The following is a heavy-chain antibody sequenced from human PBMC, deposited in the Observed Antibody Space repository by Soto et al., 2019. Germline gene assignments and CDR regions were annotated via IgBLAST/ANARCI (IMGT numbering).Heavy chain of an antibody. CDR2: IDWDDDK. CDR3: ARSTDYYDSSGPPYYGMDV. J-gene: IGHJ6*02. D-gene: IGHD3-22*01. V-gene: IGHV2-70*18. CDR1: GGSISSYYW. Sequence: TLSLTCTVSGGSISSYYWSWIRQPPGKALEWLALIDWDDDKYYSTSLKTRLTISKDTSKNQVVLTMTNMDPVDTATYYCARSTDYYDSSGPPYYGMDVWGQGTTVTVSS.